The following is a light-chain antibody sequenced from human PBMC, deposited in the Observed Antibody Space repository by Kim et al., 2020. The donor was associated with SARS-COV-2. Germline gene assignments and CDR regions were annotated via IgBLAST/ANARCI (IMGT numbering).Light chain of an antibody. J-gene: IGKJ4*01. CDR3: QQYNKWPPIT. V-gene: IGKV3-15*01. CDR1: ESVSRD. Sequence: SPGERATLSCRASESVSRDLAWYQQKPGQAPRLLIYGASTRATGIPARFSGSGSGTEFTLTISSLQSEDFAVYYCQQYNKWPPITFGGGTKVDIK. CDR2: GAS.